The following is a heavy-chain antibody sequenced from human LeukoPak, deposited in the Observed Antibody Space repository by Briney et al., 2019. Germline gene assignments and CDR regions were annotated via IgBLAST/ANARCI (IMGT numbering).Heavy chain of an antibody. CDR1: GGTFSSYD. CDR3: ARPYGSGSYSAFDI. J-gene: IGHJ3*02. D-gene: IGHD3-10*01. V-gene: IGHV1-69*01. Sequence: ASVKVSCKASGGTFSSYDISWVRQAPGQGLEWMGGIIPIFGTANYAQKFQGRVTITADESTSTAYMELSSLRSEDTAVYYCARPYGSGSYSAFDIWGQGTMVTVSS. CDR2: IIPIFGTA.